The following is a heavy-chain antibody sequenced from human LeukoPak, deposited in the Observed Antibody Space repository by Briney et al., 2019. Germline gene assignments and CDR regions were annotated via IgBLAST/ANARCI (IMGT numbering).Heavy chain of an antibody. D-gene: IGHD6-19*01. Sequence: QSGGSLRLSCAASGVNFSSYAMSWVRQAPGKGLEWVSGISGSGGSTHYADSVKGRFTISRDNSKNTLYLQMNSLRDEDTAVYYCAKGLSIAVAGTLSFDYWGQGTLVTVSS. CDR2: ISGSGGST. CDR1: GVNFSSYA. CDR3: AKGLSIAVAGTLSFDY. J-gene: IGHJ4*02. V-gene: IGHV3-23*01.